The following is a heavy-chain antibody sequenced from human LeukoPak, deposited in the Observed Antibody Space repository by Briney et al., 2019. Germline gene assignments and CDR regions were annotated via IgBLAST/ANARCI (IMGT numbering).Heavy chain of an antibody. V-gene: IGHV3-33*01. J-gene: IGHJ4*02. Sequence: GGSLRLSCAASGFTFSSYGMHWVRQAPGKGLEWVAVIWYDGSNKYYADSVRGRFTISRDNSKNTLYLQMNSLRAEDTAVYYCARDHSSGWYSDYFDYWGQGTLVTVSS. CDR2: IWYDGSNK. D-gene: IGHD6-19*01. CDR3: ARDHSSGWYSDYFDY. CDR1: GFTFSSYG.